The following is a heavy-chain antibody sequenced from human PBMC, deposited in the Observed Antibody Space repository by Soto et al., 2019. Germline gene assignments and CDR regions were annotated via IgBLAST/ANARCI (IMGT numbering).Heavy chain of an antibody. J-gene: IGHJ6*02. CDR2: ISGYNGNT. V-gene: IGHV1-18*01. CDR3: AREGPRPYYYYGMDV. Sequence: QVQLVQSGAEVMKPGASVKVSCKSSGYTFGMYGISWVRQAPGQGLEWMGWISGYNGNTNYEQKFQDRVTITTDTSTNTAYMELRSLRSDDTAVYYCAREGPRPYYYYGMDVWGQGTTVTVSS. CDR1: GYTFGMYG.